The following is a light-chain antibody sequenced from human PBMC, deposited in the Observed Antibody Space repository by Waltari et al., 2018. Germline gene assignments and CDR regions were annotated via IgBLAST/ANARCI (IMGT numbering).Light chain of an antibody. Sequence: SYVMTQPPSVSVAPGKTARITCGGNNIGGKTVHWYQQYPGQAPVLVIFDDTDRPSGIPERFSGSNAGNTATLTINRVAAGDEADYYCHVWDSSSDHWVFGGGTKLTVL. CDR2: DDT. CDR1: NIGGKT. CDR3: HVWDSSSDHWV. J-gene: IGLJ3*02. V-gene: IGLV3-21*03.